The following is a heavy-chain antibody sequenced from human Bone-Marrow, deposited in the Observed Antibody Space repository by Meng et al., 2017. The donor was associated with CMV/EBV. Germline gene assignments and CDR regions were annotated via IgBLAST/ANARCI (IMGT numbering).Heavy chain of an antibody. CDR1: GFTFGDYA. CDR2: IRSKAYGGTT. D-gene: IGHD3-3*01. CDR3: TRVKGLGVVILYYFDY. J-gene: IGHJ4*02. V-gene: IGHV3-49*04. Sequence: GGSLRLSCTASGFTFGDYAMSWVRQAPGKGLEWVGFIRSKAYGGTTEYAASVKGRFTISRDDSKSIAYLQMNSLKTEDTAVYYCTRVKGLGVVILYYFDYWGQGTLVTVSS.